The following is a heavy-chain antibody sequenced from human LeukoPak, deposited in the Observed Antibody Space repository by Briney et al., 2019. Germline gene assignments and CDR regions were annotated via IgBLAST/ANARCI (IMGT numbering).Heavy chain of an antibody. CDR1: GDSFSSVTDY. Sequence: SETLSLTCAASGDSFSSVTDYWAWIRQPPGKGLEWIASGDYSGGTYYNPSLESRVAISADMSKNQFSLKLTSVTGADTAVYYCAGERGEEYSSGWYKRNYFDNWGQGIRVTVSS. D-gene: IGHD6-19*01. CDR2: GDYSGGT. CDR3: AGERGEEYSSGWYKRNYFDN. V-gene: IGHV4-39*07. J-gene: IGHJ4*02.